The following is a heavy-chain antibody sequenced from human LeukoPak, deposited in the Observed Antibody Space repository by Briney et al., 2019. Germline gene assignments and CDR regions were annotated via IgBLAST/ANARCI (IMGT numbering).Heavy chain of an antibody. CDR3: AKDEAAAGGGLDH. D-gene: IGHD6-13*01. Sequence: GGSLRLSCAASGFDVSSKFMTWVRQAPGKGLEWVSVIYSGGLTFYADSVQGRFTISRDNSKNTVYLHMNDSKADDTAVYYCAKDEAAAGGGLDHWGQGTLVIVPS. CDR2: IYSGGLT. V-gene: IGHV3-53*01. CDR1: GFDVSSKF. J-gene: IGHJ4*02.